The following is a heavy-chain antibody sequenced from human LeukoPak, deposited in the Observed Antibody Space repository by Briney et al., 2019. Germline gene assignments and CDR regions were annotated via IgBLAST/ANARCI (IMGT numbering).Heavy chain of an antibody. V-gene: IGHV3-30*18. CDR1: GFTFSSCG. Sequence: GGSLRLSCAASGFTFSSCGMHWVRQAPGRGLEWVAVISYDGSNKYYADSVRGRFTISRDNSKNTLFLEMNSLRAEDTAVYYCAKALTSGWYLDAFNIWGQGTMVTVSS. CDR2: ISYDGSNK. J-gene: IGHJ3*02. CDR3: AKALTSGWYLDAFNI. D-gene: IGHD6-19*01.